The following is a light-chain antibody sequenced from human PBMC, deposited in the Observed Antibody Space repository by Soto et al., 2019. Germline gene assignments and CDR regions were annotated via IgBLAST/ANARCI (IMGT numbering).Light chain of an antibody. CDR1: QSVSSNK. J-gene: IGKJ2*01. CDR2: GAS. V-gene: IGKV3-20*01. Sequence: EIVLTQSPGTLSLSPGERATLSCRSSQSVSSNKLAWYQQKPGQAPRLLIYGASSRATGIPDRFSGSGSGTDFTLTISRLEPEDFEVYCCQQYGGPPETFGHAAKLEIK. CDR3: QQYGGPPET.